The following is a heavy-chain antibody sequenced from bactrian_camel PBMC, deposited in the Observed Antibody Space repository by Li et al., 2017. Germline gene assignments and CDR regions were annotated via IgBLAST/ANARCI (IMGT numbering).Heavy chain of an antibody. CDR3: AKSGGSWAVDY. V-gene: IGHV3S6*01. CDR1: GYSFRNNC. J-gene: IGHJ4*01. Sequence: HVQLVESGGGSVQAGGTLRLSCAASGYSFRNNCMGWYRQVPGKEREGVAGIESYDSVTRYADSVKGRFTISRDNAKNTLYLQMNSLKTEDTAIYYCAKSGGSWAVDYWGQGTQVTVS. CDR2: IESYDSVT. D-gene: IGHD6*01.